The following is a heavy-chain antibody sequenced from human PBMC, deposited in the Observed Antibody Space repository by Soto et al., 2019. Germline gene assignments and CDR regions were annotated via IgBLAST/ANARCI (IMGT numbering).Heavy chain of an antibody. CDR3: ARGRNWNYVGY. CDR2: INHSGST. D-gene: IGHD1-20*01. J-gene: IGHJ4*02. CDR1: GGSFSGYY. Sequence: SETLSLTCAVYGGSFSGYYWSWIRQPPGKGLEWIGEINHSGSTNYNPSLKSRVTISVDTSKNQFSLKLSSVTAADTAVYYCARGRNWNYVGYWGQGTLVTVSS. V-gene: IGHV4-34*01.